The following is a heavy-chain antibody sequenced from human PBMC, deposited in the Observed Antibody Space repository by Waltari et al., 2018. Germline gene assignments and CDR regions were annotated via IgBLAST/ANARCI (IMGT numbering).Heavy chain of an antibody. CDR2: ISTSGSTI. Sequence: EVQLVESGGGLVQPGGSLRLSCVTSGFTLKNYEMNWVRQAPGKGLELVSYISTSGSTIHQAEPVKGRLTISRDNAENSLYLEMNSLRAEDTAVYYCASSNDTTGYYLDYWGQGTLVTVFS. V-gene: IGHV3-48*03. D-gene: IGHD3-9*01. J-gene: IGHJ4*02. CDR3: ASSNDTTGYYLDY. CDR1: GFTLKNYE.